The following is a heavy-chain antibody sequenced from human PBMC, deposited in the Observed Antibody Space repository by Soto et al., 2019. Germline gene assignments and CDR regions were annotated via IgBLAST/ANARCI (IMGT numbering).Heavy chain of an antibody. V-gene: IGHV3-21*01. D-gene: IGHD6-6*01. Sequence: EVQLVESGGGLVKPGGSLRLSCAASGFTFSSYSMNWVRQAPGKGLEWVSSISSSSSYIYYADSVKGRFTSSRDNAKNSLYLQMNSLRAEDTAVYYCARDHSSSAVWNYYYGMDVWGQGTTVTVSS. J-gene: IGHJ6*02. CDR2: ISSSSSYI. CDR3: ARDHSSSAVWNYYYGMDV. CDR1: GFTFSSYS.